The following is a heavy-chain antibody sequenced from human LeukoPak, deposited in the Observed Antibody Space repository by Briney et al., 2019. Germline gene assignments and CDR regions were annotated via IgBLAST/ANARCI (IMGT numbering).Heavy chain of an antibody. Sequence: PGGSLRLSCEGSGFLFDEYGMSWIRQRPRKGLEWVAGISWNGLSIHYADSVKGRFTISRDDAKKSLFLHMDGLSAEDTAFYYCARRGGYCSGDCYPDNWGQGTLVIVSS. CDR2: ISWNGLSI. J-gene: IGHJ4*02. V-gene: IGHV3-20*04. CDR1: GFLFDEYG. CDR3: ARRGGYCSGDCYPDN. D-gene: IGHD2-21*02.